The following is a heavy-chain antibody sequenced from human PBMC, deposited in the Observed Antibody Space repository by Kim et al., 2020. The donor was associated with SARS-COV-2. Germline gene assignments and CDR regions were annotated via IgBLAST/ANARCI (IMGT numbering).Heavy chain of an antibody. Sequence: YAQKFQGRVPITADKSTSTAYMELSSLRSEDTAVYYCARRMGDGYNFDYWGQGTLVTVSS. V-gene: IGHV1-69*02. D-gene: IGHD5-12*01. J-gene: IGHJ4*02. CDR3: ARRMGDGYNFDY.